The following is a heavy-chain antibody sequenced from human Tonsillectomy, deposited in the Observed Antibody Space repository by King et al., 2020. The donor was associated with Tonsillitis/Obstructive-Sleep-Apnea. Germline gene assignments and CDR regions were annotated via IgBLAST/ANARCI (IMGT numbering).Heavy chain of an antibody. CDR2: TSYDGRNK. V-gene: IGHV3-30*04. Sequence: VQLVESGGGVVQPGRSLRLSCAASGFTFSSYAMHWVRQAPGKGLEWVAVTSYDGRNKYYADSVKGRFTISRDNSKNTLYLQMNSLIAEDTAVYYCAMDSKEGQWLHYYTLYVMDVWGQGTTVTVSS. J-gene: IGHJ6*02. CDR1: GFTFSSYA. CDR3: AMDSKEGQWLHYYTLYVMDV. D-gene: IGHD5-12*01.